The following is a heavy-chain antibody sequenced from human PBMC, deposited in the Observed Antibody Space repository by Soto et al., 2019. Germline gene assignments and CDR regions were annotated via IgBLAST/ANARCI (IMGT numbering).Heavy chain of an antibody. Sequence: PGESLKISCKGSGYSFTSYWIGWVRQMPGKGLEWMGIIYPGDSDTRYSPSFQGQVTISADKSISTAYLQWSSLKASDTAMYYCARRAPYFDWLPGAFDIWGQGTMVTV. CDR3: ARRAPYFDWLPGAFDI. D-gene: IGHD3-9*01. J-gene: IGHJ3*02. CDR2: IYPGDSDT. CDR1: GYSFTSYW. V-gene: IGHV5-51*01.